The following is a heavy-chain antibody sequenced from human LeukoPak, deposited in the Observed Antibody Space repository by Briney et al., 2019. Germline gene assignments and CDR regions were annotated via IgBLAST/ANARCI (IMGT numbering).Heavy chain of an antibody. Sequence: SETLSFTCTVSGGSISSGSYYWSWIRQPAGKGLEWIGRIYTSGSTNYNPSLKSRVTISVDTSKNQFSLKLSSVTAADTAVYYCARGDVEYSSTPDYWGQGTLVTVSS. J-gene: IGHJ4*02. CDR2: IYTSGST. V-gene: IGHV4-61*02. CDR3: ARGDVEYSSTPDY. CDR1: GGSISSGSYY. D-gene: IGHD6-6*01.